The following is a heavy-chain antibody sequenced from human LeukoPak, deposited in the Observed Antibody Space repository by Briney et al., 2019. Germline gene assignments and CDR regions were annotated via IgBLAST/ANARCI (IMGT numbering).Heavy chain of an antibody. Sequence: EGSLRLSCAASGFTFSSYWMSWVRQAPGKGLQWVAVIWYDGSNKIYADSVKGRFTISRDNSKNTLYLQVNSLRVEDTAVYYCARGGEHWLEDYWGQGTLVTVSA. J-gene: IGHJ4*02. V-gene: IGHV3-33*08. CDR2: IWYDGSNK. CDR1: GFTFSSYW. CDR3: ARGGEHWLEDY. D-gene: IGHD6-19*01.